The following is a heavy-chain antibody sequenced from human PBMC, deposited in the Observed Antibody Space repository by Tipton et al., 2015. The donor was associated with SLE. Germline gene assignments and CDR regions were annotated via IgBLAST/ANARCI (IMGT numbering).Heavy chain of an antibody. CDR2: IYYSGST. Sequence: TLSLTCTVSGGSIITTSYYWAWIRQPPGKGLEWIGTIYYSGSTYYNPSLKSRVTMSVDTSKHQFSLKLSSVTAADTAVYYCARDWGGHYGLQDAFDIWGQGTMVTVSS. J-gene: IGHJ3*02. CDR1: GGSIITTSYY. CDR3: ARDWGGHYGLQDAFDI. V-gene: IGHV4-39*07. D-gene: IGHD4-17*01.